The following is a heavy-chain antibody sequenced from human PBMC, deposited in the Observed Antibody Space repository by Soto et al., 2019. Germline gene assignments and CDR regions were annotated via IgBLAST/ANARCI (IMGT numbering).Heavy chain of an antibody. CDR3: AIGTYSYESIGYEGTVES. Sequence: PAEVSCTGSGGTLSSSAFNLVRQAPGPGLEWMGGIIPIFATASNAQKFQGRVTITADESTSTAYMELSRLRSADTAVYYCAIGTYSYESIGYEGTVESWGQGTRVTVSS. V-gene: IGHV1-69*01. D-gene: IGHD3-22*01. J-gene: IGHJ3*02. CDR2: IIPIFATA. CDR1: GGTLSSSA.